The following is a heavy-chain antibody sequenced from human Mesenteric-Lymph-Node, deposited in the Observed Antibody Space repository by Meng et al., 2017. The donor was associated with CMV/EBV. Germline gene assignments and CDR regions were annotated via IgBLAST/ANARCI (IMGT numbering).Heavy chain of an antibody. CDR3: ARARGYGDYDIDY. CDR1: GYTFTDYY. CDR2: INPKSGGA. V-gene: IGHV1-2*02. D-gene: IGHD4-17*01. J-gene: IGHJ4*02. Sequence: ASVKVSCKASGYTFTDYYMHWVRQAPGQGLEWMGWINPKSGGANYAQNFQGRVTMTRDTSISTAYMELSRLRSDDTAVYYCARARGYGDYDIDYWGQGTLVTVSS.